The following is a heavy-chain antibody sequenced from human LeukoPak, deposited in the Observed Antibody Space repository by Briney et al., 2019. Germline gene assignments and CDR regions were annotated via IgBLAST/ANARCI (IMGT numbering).Heavy chain of an antibody. CDR1: GFTFSSYW. V-gene: IGHV3-7*01. J-gene: IGHJ4*02. Sequence: PGGSLRLSCAASGFTFSSYWMSWVRQAPGKGLEWVANIKQDGSEKYYVDSVKGRFTISRDNAKNSLYLQMNSLRAEDTAVYYCARDQGYCSSTSCYAPGDYWGQGTLVTVSS. CDR3: ARDQGYCSSTSCYAPGDY. CDR2: IKQDGSEK. D-gene: IGHD2-2*01.